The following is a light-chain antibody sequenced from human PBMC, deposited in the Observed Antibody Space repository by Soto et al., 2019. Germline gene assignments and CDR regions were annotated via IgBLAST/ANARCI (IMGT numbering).Light chain of an antibody. V-gene: IGKV3-15*01. CDR1: QSVSSN. J-gene: IGKJ2*01. Sequence: EIVMTQSPATLSVSPGERATLSSRASQSVSSNLAWYQQKPGQAPRLLMYGASTRATDIPARFSGSGSGTEFTLTISSLQSEDFAVYYCQQYNNWPRTFGQGTKLEI. CDR2: GAS. CDR3: QQYNNWPRT.